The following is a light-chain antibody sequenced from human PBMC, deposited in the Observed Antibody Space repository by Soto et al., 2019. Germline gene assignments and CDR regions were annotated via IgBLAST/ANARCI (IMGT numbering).Light chain of an antibody. Sequence: QPVLTQPPSVSEVPRQRVTISCSGSSSNIGNNPVNWYQQLPGQAPKLLIYYDDLLPSGVSDRFLGSRSGTSASLAISGLQSEDEADYYCAAWDDSMKGWVFGGGTKLTVL. CDR1: SSNIGNNP. CDR3: AAWDDSMKGWV. V-gene: IGLV1-36*01. J-gene: IGLJ3*02. CDR2: YDD.